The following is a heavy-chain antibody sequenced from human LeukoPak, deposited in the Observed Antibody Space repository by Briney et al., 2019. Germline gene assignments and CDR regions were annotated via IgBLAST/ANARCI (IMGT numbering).Heavy chain of an antibody. Sequence: GGSLRLSCAASGFSLTHDAIHWVRQAPGKGLEWVAVVSKDTVSKLHRDSVKGRFTVSTDSSKNTVYLQMTGLRSEDTAVYYCAGDRWRGAPDYFDCWGQGTLVTVSS. V-gene: IGHV3-30*03. CDR2: VSKDTVSK. CDR1: GFSLTHDA. D-gene: IGHD1-26*01. J-gene: IGHJ4*02. CDR3: AGDRWRGAPDYFDC.